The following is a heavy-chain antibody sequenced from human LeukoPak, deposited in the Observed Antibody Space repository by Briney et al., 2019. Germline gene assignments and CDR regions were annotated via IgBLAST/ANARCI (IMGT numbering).Heavy chain of an antibody. Sequence: PGGSLRLSCAASGFTFSSYAMSWVHQAPGKGLEWVSAISGSGGSTYYADSVKGRFTISRDNSKNTLYLQMNSLRAEDTAVYYCAKLHTYYYDSSGYEMGYYFDYWGQGTLVTVSS. D-gene: IGHD3-22*01. CDR3: AKLHTYYYDSSGYEMGYYFDY. CDR1: GFTFSSYA. CDR2: ISGSGGST. J-gene: IGHJ4*02. V-gene: IGHV3-23*01.